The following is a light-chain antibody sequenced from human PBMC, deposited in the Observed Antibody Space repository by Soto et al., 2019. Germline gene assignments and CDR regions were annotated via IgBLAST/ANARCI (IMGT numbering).Light chain of an antibody. CDR1: QSISSR. Sequence: DIQMTQSPSTLSASVGDRVTITCRASQSISSRLAWYQQKPVKAPKLLIYDASSLESGVPSRFSGSGSGTEFTLTISSLQPDDFATYYCQQYNSYSLWTFGQGTKV. J-gene: IGKJ1*01. V-gene: IGKV1-5*01. CDR3: QQYNSYSLWT. CDR2: DAS.